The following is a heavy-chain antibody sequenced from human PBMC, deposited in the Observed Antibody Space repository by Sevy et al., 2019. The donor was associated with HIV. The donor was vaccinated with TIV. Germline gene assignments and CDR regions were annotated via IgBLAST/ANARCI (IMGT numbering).Heavy chain of an antibody. V-gene: IGHV3-20*04. J-gene: IGHJ3*02. CDR2: ITWNGDST. Sequence: GGSLRLSCAASGFSFDDYTMNWVRQAPGKGLEWVSGITWNGDSTAYAESVEGRFTVSRDNDKSSLYLQMDSLIAEDTAVYYCARDRRGYFHQSGYLISDAFDIWGQGTMVTVSS. CDR3: ARDRRGYFHQSGYLISDAFDI. CDR1: GFSFDDYT. D-gene: IGHD3-3*01.